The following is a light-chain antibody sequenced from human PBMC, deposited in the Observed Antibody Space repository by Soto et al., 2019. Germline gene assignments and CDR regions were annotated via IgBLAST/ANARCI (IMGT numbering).Light chain of an antibody. Sequence: DIQMTQSPSSLSASVGDRVTITCRARQGISSWLAWYQQKPEKAPKSLIYAASSLQSGVPSRFRGSGSGTDFTLAISRLQPEEFATYSCQLYNSYPPLTFGGGTKVEIK. J-gene: IGKJ4*01. V-gene: IGKV1D-16*02. CDR3: QLYNSYPPLT. CDR2: AAS. CDR1: QGISSW.